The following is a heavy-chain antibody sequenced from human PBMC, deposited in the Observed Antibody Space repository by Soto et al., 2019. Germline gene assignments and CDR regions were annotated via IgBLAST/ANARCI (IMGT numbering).Heavy chain of an antibody. D-gene: IGHD2-2*01. J-gene: IGHJ4*02. CDR1: GLTFSSYS. Sequence: GGSLRLSCAASGLTFSSYSMNWVRQAPGKGLEWVSSISSSSSYIYYADSVKGRFTISRDNAKNSLYLQMNSLRAEDTAVYYCARAPRGCSSTSCSYWGQGTLVTVSS. CDR3: ARAPRGCSSTSCSY. V-gene: IGHV3-21*01. CDR2: ISSSSSYI.